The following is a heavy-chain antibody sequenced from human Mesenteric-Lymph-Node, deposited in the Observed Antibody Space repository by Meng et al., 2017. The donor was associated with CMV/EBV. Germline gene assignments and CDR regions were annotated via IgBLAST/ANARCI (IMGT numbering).Heavy chain of an antibody. CDR3: ARGSSYDILTGYFDY. J-gene: IGHJ4*02. CDR2: INHSGST. V-gene: IGHV4-34*01. Sequence: QVQCPQWGGGLLKPSETLSVTCAVDGGSFSGYYWNWIRQSPEKGLEWIGEINHSGSTTYNPSFTSRIIISVDTSTNQISLNMSSVTAADTAVYYCARGSSYDILTGYFDYWGQGALVTVSS. D-gene: IGHD3-9*01. CDR1: GGSFSGYY.